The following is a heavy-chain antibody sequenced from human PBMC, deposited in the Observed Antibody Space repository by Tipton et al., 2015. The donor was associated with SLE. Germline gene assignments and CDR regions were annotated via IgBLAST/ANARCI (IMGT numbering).Heavy chain of an antibody. CDR3: ARGELGIRTFDY. CDR2: INHSGST. V-gene: IGHV4-34*01. J-gene: IGHJ4*02. Sequence: LRLSCAVYGGSFSGYYWSWIRQPPGKGLERIGEINHSGSTNYNPSLKSRVTISVDTSKNQFSLKLSSVTAADTAVYYCARGELGIRTFDYWGQGTLVTVSS. CDR1: GGSFSGYY. D-gene: IGHD7-27*01.